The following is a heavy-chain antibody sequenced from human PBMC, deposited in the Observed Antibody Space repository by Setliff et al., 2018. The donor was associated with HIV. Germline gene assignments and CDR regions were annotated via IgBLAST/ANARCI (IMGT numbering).Heavy chain of an antibody. D-gene: IGHD2-15*01. CDR2: VDPEDDKT. V-gene: IGHV1-69-2*01. CDR3: VTGEGLRF. CDR1: KYTFTDYY. Sequence: ASVKVSCKASKYTFTDYYMHWVQQAPGKGLEWMGRVDPEDDKTIYAEKFQGRVTMTTATSSDKAYLYLSSLRSEDTAVYYCVTGEGLRFWGQGTLVTVSS. J-gene: IGHJ4*02.